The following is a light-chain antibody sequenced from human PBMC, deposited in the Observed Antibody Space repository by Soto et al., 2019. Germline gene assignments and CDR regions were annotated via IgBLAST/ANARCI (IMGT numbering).Light chain of an antibody. CDR3: QQYYDYPPLI. J-gene: IGKJ4*01. Sequence: EIVMTQSPATLSVSPGERATLSCRASRNITRKLAWYQQKPGQAPRLLISSASTRATGIPARFSGSGSGTEFTLTISSLQSEDFAVYYCQQYYDYPPLIFGGGTKVEIK. CDR1: RNITRK. CDR2: SAS. V-gene: IGKV3-15*01.